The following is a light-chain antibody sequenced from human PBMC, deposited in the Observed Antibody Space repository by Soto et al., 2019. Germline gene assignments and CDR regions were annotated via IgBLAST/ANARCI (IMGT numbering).Light chain of an antibody. Sequence: EIVLAQSPGTLSLSPGEGATLSCRASQSVGRNYLSWYQQKPCQAPRLLIYTASRRATGIPDRFSGSGSGTDFTLTISRLEPEDFAVYYCQQYGSSPPSVTFGQGTRLEIK. V-gene: IGKV3-20*01. CDR2: TAS. CDR1: QSVGRNY. CDR3: QQYGSSPPSVT. J-gene: IGKJ5*01.